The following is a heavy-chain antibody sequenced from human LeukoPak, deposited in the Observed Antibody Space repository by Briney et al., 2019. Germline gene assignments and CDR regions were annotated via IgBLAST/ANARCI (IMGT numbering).Heavy chain of an antibody. CDR1: GGSISSYY. V-gene: IGHV4-59*01. CDR2: IYHSGST. J-gene: IGHJ4*02. Sequence: SETLSLTCTVSGGSISSYYWGWIRQPPGKGLEWIGYIYHSGSTYYNPSLKSRITISVDTSKNQFSLKLSSVTAADTAVYYCARIGPRIVGATPYYFDYWGQGTLVTVSS. D-gene: IGHD1-26*01. CDR3: ARIGPRIVGATPYYFDY.